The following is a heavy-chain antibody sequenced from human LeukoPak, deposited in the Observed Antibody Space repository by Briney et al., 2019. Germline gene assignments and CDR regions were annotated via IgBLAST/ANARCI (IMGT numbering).Heavy chain of an antibody. V-gene: IGHV4-34*01. CDR3: ARRALGYCSGGSCDGTTVTTWSPFDY. Sequence: SETLSLTCTVSGGSLSSGGHSWSWIRQPPGKGLEWIGEINHSGSTNYNPSLKSRVTISVDTSKNQFSLKLSSVTAADTAVYYCARRALGYCSGGSCDGTTVTTWSPFDYWGQGTLVTVSS. CDR1: GGSLSSGGHS. D-gene: IGHD2-15*01. CDR2: INHSGST. J-gene: IGHJ4*02.